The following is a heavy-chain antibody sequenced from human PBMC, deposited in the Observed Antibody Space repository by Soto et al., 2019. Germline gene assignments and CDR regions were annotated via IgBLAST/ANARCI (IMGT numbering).Heavy chain of an antibody. J-gene: IGHJ3*02. CDR2: IDRIGSLT. Sequence: GGSLRLSCAASGFTFSSYWMHWVRQTPGKGLVWVSRIDRIGSLTTYADSVKGRFTISRDNAKNTLSLQMDSLRADDMAVYYCARVTAAGAFDIWGQGTMVTVSS. V-gene: IGHV3-74*01. D-gene: IGHD2-15*01. CDR1: GFTFSSYW. CDR3: ARVTAAGAFDI.